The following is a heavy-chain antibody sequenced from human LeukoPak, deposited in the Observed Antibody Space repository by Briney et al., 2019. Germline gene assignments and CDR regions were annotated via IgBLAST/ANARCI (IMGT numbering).Heavy chain of an antibody. CDR3: ASPSSWYDYYYYGMDV. D-gene: IGHD6-13*01. J-gene: IGHJ6*02. CDR1: GYTFTSYG. CDR2: ISAYNGNT. Sequence: ASVKVSCKASGYTFTSYGISWVRQAPGQGLEWMGWISAYNGNTNYAQKLQGRVTMTTDTSTSTAYMELRSLRSDDTAVYYCASPSSWYDYYYYGMDVWGQGTTVTVSS. V-gene: IGHV1-18*01.